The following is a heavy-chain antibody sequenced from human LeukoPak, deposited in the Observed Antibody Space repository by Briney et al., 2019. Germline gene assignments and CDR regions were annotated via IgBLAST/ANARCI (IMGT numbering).Heavy chain of an antibody. CDR2: INSPGSNT. V-gene: IGHV3-74*01. Sequence: GGSLRLSCAVSGFTFSSYWMHWVRQAPGKWLVWVSRINSPGSNTSYADSVKGRFTISRDNAKNTLYLQMNSLRAEDTAVYYCARGRSGSDSDYWGQGTLVTVSS. CDR3: ARGRSGSDSDY. J-gene: IGHJ4*02. D-gene: IGHD2-21*01. CDR1: GFTFSSYW.